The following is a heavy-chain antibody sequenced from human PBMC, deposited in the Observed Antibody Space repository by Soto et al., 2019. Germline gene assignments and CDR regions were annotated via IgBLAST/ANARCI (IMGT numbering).Heavy chain of an antibody. V-gene: IGHV4-34*01. J-gene: IGHJ4*02. D-gene: IGHD2-21*01. CDR3: ARSRKSGDHSLGLEY. CDR2: IDYRGNT. Sequence: ACETLSLTCAVYGGSFSGLSWNWIRQSPGKKLEWIGEIDYRGNTNYNPSLRSRVTLSVDASKNQFSLSVRSVTAADAANYFCARSRKSGDHSLGLEYWSRGTVVTVSS. CDR1: GGSFSGLS.